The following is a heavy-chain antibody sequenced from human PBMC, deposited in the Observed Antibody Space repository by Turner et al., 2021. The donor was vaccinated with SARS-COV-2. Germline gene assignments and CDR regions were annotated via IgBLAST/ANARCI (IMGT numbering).Heavy chain of an antibody. Sequence: VHLLQSGAEVKKPGASVKVSCELSGFSLSEVPMHWLRQTPGQGLEWMGSFDPKGGQRRYAQHLQGRLTLTEDTSGHTAYMELSSLRSGDTAIYYCATDFFGDTGLGAGFDPWGQGTLVTVSS. V-gene: IGHV1-24*01. CDR2: FDPKGGQR. CDR3: ATDFFGDTGLGAGFDP. CDR1: GFSLSEVP. J-gene: IGHJ5*02. D-gene: IGHD2-21*02.